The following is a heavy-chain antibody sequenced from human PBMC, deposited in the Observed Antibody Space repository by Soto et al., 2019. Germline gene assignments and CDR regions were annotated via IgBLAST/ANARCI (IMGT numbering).Heavy chain of an antibody. D-gene: IGHD1-26*01. Sequence: QVQLVESGGGLVQPGPSLRPSCAPSGFPFRTNFMHWVRQAPGKGLGWVAVLWNDETNERYIDSVKGRFTISRDNSKNTLFLQMNSLRVEDTAVYYCAREANSLAYWGQGTLVTVSS. J-gene: IGHJ4*02. CDR2: LWNDETNE. CDR3: AREANSLAY. CDR1: GFPFRTNF. V-gene: IGHV3-33*01.